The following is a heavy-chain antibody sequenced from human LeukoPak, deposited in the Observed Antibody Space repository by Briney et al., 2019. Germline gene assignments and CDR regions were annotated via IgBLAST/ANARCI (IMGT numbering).Heavy chain of an antibody. V-gene: IGHV4-59*01. J-gene: IGHJ4*02. D-gene: IGHD6-13*01. CDR3: ARDRTAAFDY. CDR2: IYYSGST. Sequence: PSGTLSLTCTVSGGSISSYYWSWIRQPPGKGLEWIGYIYYSGSTNYNPSLKSRVTISVDTSKNQFSLKLSSVTAADTAVYYCARDRTAAFDYWGQGTLVTVSS. CDR1: GGSISSYY.